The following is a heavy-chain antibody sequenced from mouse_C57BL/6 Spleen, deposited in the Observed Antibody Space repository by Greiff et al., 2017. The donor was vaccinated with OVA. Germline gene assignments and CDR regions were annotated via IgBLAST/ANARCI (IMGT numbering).Heavy chain of an antibody. D-gene: IGHD1-1*01. Sequence: VQLKESGPGMVKPSQSLSLTCTVTGYSITSGYDWHWIRHFPGNKLEWMGYISYSGSTNYNPSLKSRISITHDTSKNHFFLKLNSVTTEDTATYYCARGGFYYYGSSYEFAYWGQGTLVTVSA. J-gene: IGHJ3*01. CDR2: ISYSGST. V-gene: IGHV3-1*01. CDR3: ARGGFYYYGSSYEFAY. CDR1: GYSITSGYD.